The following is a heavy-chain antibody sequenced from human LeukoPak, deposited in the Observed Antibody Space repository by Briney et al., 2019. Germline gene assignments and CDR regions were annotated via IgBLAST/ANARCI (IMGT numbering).Heavy chain of an antibody. CDR3: ARYLSPSWDDAFDI. V-gene: IGHV1-2*02. CDR2: INPSSGGT. CDR1: GYTFTGHY. D-gene: IGHD6-13*01. Sequence: ASVKVSCKASGYTFTGHYMHWVRQAPGQGLEWMGWINPSSGGTNYAQKLQGRVTMTTDTSTSTAYMELRSLRSDDTAVYYCARYLSPSWDDAFDIWGQGTMVTVSS. J-gene: IGHJ3*02.